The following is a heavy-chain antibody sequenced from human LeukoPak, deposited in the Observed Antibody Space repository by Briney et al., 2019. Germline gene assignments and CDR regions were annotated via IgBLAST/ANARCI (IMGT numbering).Heavy chain of an antibody. CDR1: GGSFSGYY. CDR3: ASTYNPQFGYDAFDI. D-gene: IGHD5-24*01. J-gene: IGHJ3*02. Sequence: SETLSLTCAVYGGSFSGYYWSWIRQPPGKGLEWIGEINHSGSTNYNPSLKSRVTISVDTSKNQFSLKLSSVTAADTAVYYCASTYNPQFGYDAFDIWGQGTMVTVSS. V-gene: IGHV4-34*01. CDR2: INHSGST.